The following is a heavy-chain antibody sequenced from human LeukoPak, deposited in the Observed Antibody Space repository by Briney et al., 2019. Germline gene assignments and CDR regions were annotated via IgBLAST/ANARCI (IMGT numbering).Heavy chain of an antibody. D-gene: IGHD3-22*01. CDR3: ARGSNYYDSSEYNWFDP. V-gene: IGHV4-59*01. J-gene: IGHJ5*02. CDR1: GGSISSYY. Sequence: SSETLPLTCTVSGGSISSYYWSWIRQPPGKGLEWIGYIYYSGSTNYNPSLKSRVTISVDTSKNQFSLKLSSVTAADTAVYYCARGSNYYDSSEYNWFDPWGQGTLVTVSS. CDR2: IYYSGST.